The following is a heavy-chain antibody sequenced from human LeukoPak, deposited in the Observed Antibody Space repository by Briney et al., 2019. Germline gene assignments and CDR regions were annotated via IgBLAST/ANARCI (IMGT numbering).Heavy chain of an antibody. CDR1: GFTFSDYY. V-gene: IGHV3-11*01. Sequence: GGSLRLSCAASGFTFSDYYMSWTRQAPGKGLEWVSYISSSGSTIYYADSVKGRFTISRDNAKNSLYLQMNSLRAEDTAVYYCARADSSGYVRIGFYFDYWGQGTLVTVSS. D-gene: IGHD3-22*01. J-gene: IGHJ4*02. CDR2: ISSSGSTI. CDR3: ARADSSGYVRIGFYFDY.